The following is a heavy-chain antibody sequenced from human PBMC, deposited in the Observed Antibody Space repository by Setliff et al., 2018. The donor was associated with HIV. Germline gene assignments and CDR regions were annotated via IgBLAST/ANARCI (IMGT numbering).Heavy chain of an antibody. J-gene: IGHJ6*03. CDR3: ARGRRVSSNYYYYYYMEV. CDR2: IKQDGSEK. D-gene: IGHD2-2*01. CDR1: GFTFSVYW. Sequence: PGGSLRLSCAASGFTFSVYWMTWVRQAPGKGLEWVANIKQDGSEKYCVDSVKGRFTISSDNAKNSLYLQMNSLGAEDTAVYYCARGRRVSSNYYYYYYMEVWGKGTTVTVSS. V-gene: IGHV3-7*03.